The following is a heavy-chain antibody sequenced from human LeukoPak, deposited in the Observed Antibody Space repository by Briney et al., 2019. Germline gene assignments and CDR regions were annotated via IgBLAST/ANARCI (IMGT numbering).Heavy chain of an antibody. V-gene: IGHV3-64D*09. J-gene: IGHJ4*02. CDR3: VKITSVAGGDC. CDR2: ISSNGGSS. CDR1: GFTFSAYA. D-gene: IGHD1-14*01. Sequence: GRSLRLSCSASGFTFSAYAMYWVRQAPGKGLEYVPGISSNGGSSFYADSVKGRFTISRDNSKNTLYLQMSSLRAEDTAVYYCVKITSVAGGDCWGQGTRLTVSS.